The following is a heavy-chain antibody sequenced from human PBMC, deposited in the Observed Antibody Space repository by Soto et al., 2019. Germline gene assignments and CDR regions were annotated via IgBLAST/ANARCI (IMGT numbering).Heavy chain of an antibody. CDR1: GFTFRSYA. J-gene: IGHJ6*03. CDR2: LSGSGGST. Sequence: VQLLESGGGLVQPGGSLRLSCAASGFTFRSYAMSWVRQAPGKGLEWVSALSGSGGSTYYADSVKGRFTISRDNSMNTQYLQMNSLRAEDTAVYYCANEAVSVIRLYYMDVWGKGTTVTVSS. D-gene: IGHD3-16*02. CDR3: ANEAVSVIRLYYMDV. V-gene: IGHV3-23*01.